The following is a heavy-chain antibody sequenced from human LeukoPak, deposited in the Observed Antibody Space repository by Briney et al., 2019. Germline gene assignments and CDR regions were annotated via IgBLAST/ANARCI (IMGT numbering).Heavy chain of an antibody. V-gene: IGHV4-34*01. J-gene: IGHJ5*02. Sequence: SETLSLTCAVYGGSFSGYYWSWIRQPPGKGLEWIGEINHSGSTNYNPSLKSRVTISVDTSKNQFSLKLSSVTAADTAVYYCARHPGRLNYYYGSGGVDPWGQGTLVTVSS. CDR2: INHSGST. CDR1: GGSFSGYY. CDR3: ARHPGRLNYYYGSGGVDP. D-gene: IGHD3-10*01.